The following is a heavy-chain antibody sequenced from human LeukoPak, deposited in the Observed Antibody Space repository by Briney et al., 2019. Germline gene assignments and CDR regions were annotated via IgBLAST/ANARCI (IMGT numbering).Heavy chain of an antibody. CDR3: ARALHYYDSSGYYRWFDP. J-gene: IGHJ5*02. V-gene: IGHV4-59*01. CDR1: GGSISSYY. CDR2: IYYSGST. D-gene: IGHD3-22*01. Sequence: SETLSLTCTVSGGSISSYYWSWTRQPPGKGLEWIGYIYYSGSTNYNPSLKSRVTISVDTSKNQFSLKLSSVTAADTAVYYCARALHYYDSSGYYRWFDPWGQGTLVTVSS.